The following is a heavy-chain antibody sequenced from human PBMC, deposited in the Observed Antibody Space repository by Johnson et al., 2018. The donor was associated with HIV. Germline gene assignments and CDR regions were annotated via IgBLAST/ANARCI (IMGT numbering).Heavy chain of an antibody. CDR1: GFTFSSYG. CDR3: AKTIVVVTADAFDI. V-gene: IGHV3-30*02. Sequence: VQLVESGGGVVQPGGSPRLSCAASGFTFSSYGMHWVRQAPGKGLEWVAFIRYDGSNQYYADSVKGRFTISRDNSKNTLYLQMNSLRAEDTAVYYCAKTIVVVTADAFDIWGQGTMVTVSS. CDR2: IRYDGSNQ. D-gene: IGHD2-21*02. J-gene: IGHJ3*02.